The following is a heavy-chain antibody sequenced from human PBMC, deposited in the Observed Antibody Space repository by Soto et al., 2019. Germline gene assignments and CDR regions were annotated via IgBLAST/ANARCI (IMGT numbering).Heavy chain of an antibody. V-gene: IGHV3-30*18. CDR1: GFTFSSYG. CDR3: AKEIHNPIPGSYLDP. Sequence: GGSLRLSCAASGFTFSSYGMHWVRQAPGKGLEWVAVISYDGSNKYYADSVKGRFTISRDNSKNTLYLQMNSLRAEDTAVYYCAKEIHNPIPGSYLDPWGQGTLVTVSS. CDR2: ISYDGSNK. D-gene: IGHD1-26*01. J-gene: IGHJ5*02.